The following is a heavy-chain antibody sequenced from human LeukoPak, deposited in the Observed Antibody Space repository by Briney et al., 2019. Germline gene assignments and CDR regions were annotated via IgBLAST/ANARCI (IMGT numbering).Heavy chain of an antibody. J-gene: IGHJ5*02. CDR1: GYTFTSSS. CDR2: ISPYNGNT. Sequence: ASVKVSCKASGYTFTSSSINWVRQAPGQGLEWMGWISPYNGNTNSAQKLQGRVTMTTDTSTSTAYMELRSLRSDDTAVYYCARENYYGSGSYRSKNWFDPWGQGTLVTVSS. D-gene: IGHD3-10*01. V-gene: IGHV1-18*01. CDR3: ARENYYGSGSYRSKNWFDP.